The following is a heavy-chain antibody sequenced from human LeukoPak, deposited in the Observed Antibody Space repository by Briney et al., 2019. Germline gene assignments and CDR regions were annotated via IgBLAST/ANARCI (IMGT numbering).Heavy chain of an antibody. CDR2: MNPNSGNI. J-gene: IGHJ3*02. CDR3: ARVTYDSSGYYYGTGFDI. Sequence: ASVKASCKASGYTFTSYDINWVRQATGQGLEWMGWMNPNSGNIGYAQKFQGRVIMTRNTSISTAYMELSSLRSEDTAVYYCARVTYDSSGYYYGTGFDIWGQGTMVTVSS. D-gene: IGHD3-22*01. V-gene: IGHV1-8*01. CDR1: GYTFTSYD.